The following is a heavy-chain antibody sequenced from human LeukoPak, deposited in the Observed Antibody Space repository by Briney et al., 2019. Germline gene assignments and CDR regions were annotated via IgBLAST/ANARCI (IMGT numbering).Heavy chain of an antibody. Sequence: AGGSLGLSCAASGFTFSSCEMNWVRQAPGKGLEWVSYISSSGSTIYYADSVKGRFTISRDNAKNSLYLQMNSLRAEDTAVYFCAWQQQQLWYDWGQGTLVTVSS. CDR3: AWQQQQLWYD. V-gene: IGHV3-48*03. J-gene: IGHJ4*02. CDR2: ISSSGSTI. CDR1: GFTFSSCE. D-gene: IGHD5-18*01.